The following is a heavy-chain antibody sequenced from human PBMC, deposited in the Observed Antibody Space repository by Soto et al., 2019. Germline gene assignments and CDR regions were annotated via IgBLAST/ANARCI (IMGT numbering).Heavy chain of an antibody. Sequence: QVQLQQWGAGLLKPSETLSLTCAVYGGSFSGYYWSWIRQPPGKGLEWIGEINHSGSTNYNPSLKSRVTISVDTSKNQFSLKLSSVTAADTAVYYCARAALRGQMATLRYYFDYWGQGTLVTVSS. CDR3: ARAALRGQMATLRYYFDY. D-gene: IGHD3-3*01. V-gene: IGHV4-34*01. J-gene: IGHJ4*02. CDR1: GGSFSGYY. CDR2: INHSGST.